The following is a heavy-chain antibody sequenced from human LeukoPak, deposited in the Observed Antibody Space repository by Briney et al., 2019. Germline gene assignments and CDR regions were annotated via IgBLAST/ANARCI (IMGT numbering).Heavy chain of an antibody. CDR1: GYTFTSYY. D-gene: IGHD6-13*01. CDR3: ARVGSSWNWFDP. CDR2: MNPNSGNT. J-gene: IGHJ5*02. V-gene: IGHV1-8*02. Sequence: GASVKVSCKASGYTFTSYYMHWVRQAPGQGLEWMGWMNPNSGNTGYAQKFQGRVTMTRNTSISTAYMELSSLRSEDTAVYYCARVGSSWNWFDPWGQGTLVTVSS.